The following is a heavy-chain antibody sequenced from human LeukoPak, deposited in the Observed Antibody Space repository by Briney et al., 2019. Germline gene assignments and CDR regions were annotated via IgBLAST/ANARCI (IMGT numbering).Heavy chain of an antibody. V-gene: IGHV1-46*01. CDR3: ARDRSIAARRYYYMDV. CDR2: INPSGGST. D-gene: IGHD6-6*01. CDR1: GYTFTSYY. Sequence: ASVKVSCKASGYTFTSYYMHWVRQAPGQGLEWMGIINPSGGSTSYAQKFQGRVTMTRDMFTSTVYMELSSLRSEDTAVYYCARDRSIAARRYYYMDVWGKGTTVTVSS. J-gene: IGHJ6*03.